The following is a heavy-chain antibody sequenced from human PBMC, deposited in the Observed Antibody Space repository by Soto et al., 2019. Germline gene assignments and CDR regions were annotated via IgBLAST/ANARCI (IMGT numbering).Heavy chain of an antibody. Sequence: QVQLVQSGAEVKKPGSSVKVCCKASGGTFSSYAISWVRQAPGQGLEWMGGIIPIFGTANYAQKFQGRVTITADESTSTAYMELSSLRSEDTAVYYCATGRGDGYFLHFDYWGQGTLVTVSS. D-gene: IGHD2-21*02. CDR1: GGTFSSYA. CDR2: IIPIFGTA. CDR3: ATGRGDGYFLHFDY. V-gene: IGHV1-69*01. J-gene: IGHJ4*02.